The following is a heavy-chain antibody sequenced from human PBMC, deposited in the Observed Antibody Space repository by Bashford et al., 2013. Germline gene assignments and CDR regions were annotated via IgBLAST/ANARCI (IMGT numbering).Heavy chain of an antibody. V-gene: IGHV1-2*02. CDR3: ARGRIAAAGTWWFDP. Sequence: ASVKVSCKASGYTFTGYYMHWVRQAPGQGLEWMGWINPNSGGTNYAQKFQGRVTMTRDTSISTAYMELSRLRSDDTAVYYCARGRIAAAGTWWFDPWGQGTLVHRLL. J-gene: IGHJ5*02. D-gene: IGHD6-13*01. CDR1: GYTFTGYY. CDR2: INPNSGGT.